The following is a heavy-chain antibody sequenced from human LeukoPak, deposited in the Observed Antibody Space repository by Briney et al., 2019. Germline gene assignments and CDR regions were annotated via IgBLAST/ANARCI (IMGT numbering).Heavy chain of an antibody. Sequence: SETLSLTCTVSGSISSYYWSWIRQPPGKGLEWIGYIYTSGSTNYNPSLKSRVTISVDTSKNQFSLDLSSVTAADTAVYYCARQKCTSTSCLTKNALDIWGQGTMVTVSS. CDR2: IYTSGST. D-gene: IGHD2-2*01. CDR1: GSISSYY. V-gene: IGHV4-4*09. J-gene: IGHJ3*02. CDR3: ARQKCTSTSCLTKNALDI.